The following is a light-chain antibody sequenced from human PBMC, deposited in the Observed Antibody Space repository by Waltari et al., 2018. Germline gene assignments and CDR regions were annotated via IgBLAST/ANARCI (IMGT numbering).Light chain of an antibody. Sequence: DIVMTQSPDSLAVSLGERATINCKSSQNILTSLAWYQQKPGQPPKLLIYRASTRESGVPERISGSGSGTDFTLTIRSLQTEDVAVYFCQHFSGPPYTFGQGTKLEIK. CDR1: QNILTS. J-gene: IGKJ2*01. CDR2: RAS. CDR3: QHFSGPPYT. V-gene: IGKV4-1*01.